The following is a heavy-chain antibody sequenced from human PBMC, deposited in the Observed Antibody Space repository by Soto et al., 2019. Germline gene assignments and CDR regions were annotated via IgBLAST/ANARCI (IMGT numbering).Heavy chain of an antibody. J-gene: IGHJ5*02. D-gene: IGHD2-15*01. CDR1: GITFSNYW. Sequence: EEKLVQSGGGLVRPGGSLRLSCVGSGITFSNYWMNWVRQTPGKGLEWVANIKPDGSAKAYVDSVKGRFTVSRENAKNSLYLQMNSLRAEDTAVYFCAAWDISNPWGQGTLVTVSS. CDR2: IKPDGSAK. CDR3: AAWDISNP. V-gene: IGHV3-7*01.